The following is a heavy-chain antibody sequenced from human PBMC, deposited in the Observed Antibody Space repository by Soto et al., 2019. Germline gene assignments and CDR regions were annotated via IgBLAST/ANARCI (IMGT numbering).Heavy chain of an antibody. CDR2: INPNSGGT. V-gene: IGHV1-2*04. Sequence: ASVKVSCKASGYTFTGYYMHWVRQAPGQGLEWMGWINPNSGGTNYAQKFQGWVTMTRDTSTSTVYMELSSLRSEDTAVYYCARAPPVGLFNWFDPWGQGTLVTVSS. J-gene: IGHJ5*02. D-gene: IGHD3-16*01. CDR1: GYTFTGYY. CDR3: ARAPPVGLFNWFDP.